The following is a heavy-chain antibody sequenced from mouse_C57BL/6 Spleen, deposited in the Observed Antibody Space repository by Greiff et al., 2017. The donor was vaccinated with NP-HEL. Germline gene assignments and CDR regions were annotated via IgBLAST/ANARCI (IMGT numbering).Heavy chain of an antibody. Sequence: EVQLQQSGPELVKPGASVKISCKASGYTFTDYYMNWVKQSHGKSLEWIGDINPNNGGTSYNQKFKGKATLTVDKSSSTAYMELRSLTSEDSAVYYCARWSYGSSYGDYWGKGTTLTVSS. CDR3: ARWSYGSSYGDY. CDR1: GYTFTDYY. CDR2: INPNNGGT. V-gene: IGHV1-26*01. J-gene: IGHJ2*01. D-gene: IGHD1-1*01.